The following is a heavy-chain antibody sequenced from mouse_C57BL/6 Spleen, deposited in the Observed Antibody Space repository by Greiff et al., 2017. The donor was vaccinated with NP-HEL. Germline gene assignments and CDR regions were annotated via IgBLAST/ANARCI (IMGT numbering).Heavy chain of an antibody. Sequence: VQLQQSGPELVKPGASVKISCKASGYTFTDYYMNWVKQSHGKSLEWIGDINPNNGGTSYNQKFKGKATLTVDKSSSTAYMELRSLTSEDSAVYYCANDGYYYAMDYWGQGTSVTVSS. CDR3: ANDGYYYAMDY. D-gene: IGHD2-3*01. J-gene: IGHJ4*01. CDR2: INPNNGGT. V-gene: IGHV1-26*01. CDR1: GYTFTDYY.